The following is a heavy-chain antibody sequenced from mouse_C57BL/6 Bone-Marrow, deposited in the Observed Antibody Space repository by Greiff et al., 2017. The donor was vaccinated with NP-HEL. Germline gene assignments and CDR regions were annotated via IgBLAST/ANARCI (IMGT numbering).Heavy chain of an antibody. Sequence: EVQLQQSVAELVRPGASVKLSCTASGFNITNTYMHWVKQRPEQGLEWIGRIDPADGNTKYTPKFQGKATLTVDTSSNTAYLQLSSLTSEDTGVYCCAHRDSCYAMDYWGQGTSVTVSS. J-gene: IGHJ4*01. V-gene: IGHV14-3*01. CDR3: AHRDSCYAMDY. CDR2: IDPADGNT. CDR1: GFNITNTY. D-gene: IGHD3-3*01.